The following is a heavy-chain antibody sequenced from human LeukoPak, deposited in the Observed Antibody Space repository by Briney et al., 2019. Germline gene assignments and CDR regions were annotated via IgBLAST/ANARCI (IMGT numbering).Heavy chain of an antibody. J-gene: IGHJ4*02. Sequence: RGGSLRLSCAASGFTFGNYGMHWARQAPGKGLEWVSLISWDGGSTYYADSVKGRFTISRDNSKNSLYLQMNSLRAEDTALYYCAKDSFRSGRYGSPVYWGQGTLVTVSS. CDR1: GFTFGNYG. CDR3: AKDSFRSGRYGSPVY. CDR2: ISWDGGST. D-gene: IGHD3-10*01. V-gene: IGHV3-43D*03.